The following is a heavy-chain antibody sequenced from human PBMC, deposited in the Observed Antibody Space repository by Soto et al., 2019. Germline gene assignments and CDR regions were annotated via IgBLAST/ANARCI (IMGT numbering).Heavy chain of an antibody. J-gene: IGHJ4*02. D-gene: IGHD3-22*01. CDR1: GFTFSNAW. V-gene: IGHV3-15*07. CDR2: IKSKTDGGTT. CDR3: TTDSNDDSSGYVIDY. Sequence: PGGSLRLSRAASGFTFSNAWMNWVRQAPGKGLEWVGRIKSKTDGGTTDYAAPVKGRFTISRDDSKNTLYLQMNSLKTEDTAVYYCTTDSNDDSSGYVIDYWGQGTLVTVSS.